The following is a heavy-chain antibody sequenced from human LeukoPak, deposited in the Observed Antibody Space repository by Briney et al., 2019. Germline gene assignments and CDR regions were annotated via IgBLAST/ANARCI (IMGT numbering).Heavy chain of an antibody. D-gene: IGHD1-1*01. Sequence: PGGSLRLSCAASGFTFSSYAMSWGRQAAGKGVEGGSAISGSGGSTDYADSVKGRFTISRDNSKNTLYLQMNSLRAEDTAVYYCAKDANWNHGGGYMDVWGKGTTVTVSS. CDR2: ISGSGGST. CDR1: GFTFSSYA. V-gene: IGHV3-23*01. J-gene: IGHJ6*03. CDR3: AKDANWNHGGGYMDV.